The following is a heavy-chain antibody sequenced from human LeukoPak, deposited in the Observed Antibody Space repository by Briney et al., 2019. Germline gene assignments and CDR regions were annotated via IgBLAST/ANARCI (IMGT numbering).Heavy chain of an antibody. Sequence: SETLSLTCAVYGGSFSGYYWSWIRQPPGKGLEWIGEINHSGSTNYNPSLKSRVTISVDTSKNQFSLKLSSVTAADTAVYYCARDLDAFDIWGQGTMVTVPS. CDR2: INHSGST. V-gene: IGHV4-34*01. CDR1: GGSFSGYY. J-gene: IGHJ3*02. CDR3: ARDLDAFDI.